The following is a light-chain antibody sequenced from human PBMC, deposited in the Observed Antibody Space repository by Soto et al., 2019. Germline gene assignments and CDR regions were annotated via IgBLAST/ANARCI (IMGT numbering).Light chain of an antibody. CDR2: GAS. CDR3: QQYNNWPAIT. CDR1: RRVSSN. Sequence: EIVMTQSPATLSVSPGERATLSCRASRRVSSNLAWYQQKPGQAPSLLIYGASTRATGIPARFSGSGSGTEFTLTISSLQSEDFALYYCQQYNNWPAITFGQGTRLEIK. J-gene: IGKJ5*01. V-gene: IGKV3D-15*01.